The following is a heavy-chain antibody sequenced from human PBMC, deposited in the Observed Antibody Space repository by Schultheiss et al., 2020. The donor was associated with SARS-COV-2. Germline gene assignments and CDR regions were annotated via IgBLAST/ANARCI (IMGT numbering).Heavy chain of an antibody. CDR1: GYTFTGYY. J-gene: IGHJ6*02. CDR3: ARDPTVTTVYYYYGMDV. V-gene: IGHV1-2*02. Sequence: ASVKVSCKASGYTFTGYYMHWVRQAPGQGLEWMGWINPNSGNTGYAQKFQGRVTMTRDTSTSTVYMELSSLRSEDTAVYYCARDPTVTTVYYYYGMDVWGQGTTVTVSS. D-gene: IGHD4-17*01. CDR2: INPNSGNT.